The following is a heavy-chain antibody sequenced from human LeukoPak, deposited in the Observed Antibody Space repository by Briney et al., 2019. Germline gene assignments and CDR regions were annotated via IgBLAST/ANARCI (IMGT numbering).Heavy chain of an antibody. V-gene: IGHV4-59*01. CDR3: ARSAVATAAGLDY. D-gene: IGHD4-23*01. J-gene: IGHJ4*02. CDR1: GGSISNYY. Sequence: SETLSLTCTISGGSISNYYGSWIRQPPGKGLEWIGYISYSGFTKYNPSLQSRVTISVDTSKNQFSLKLSSVTAADTAMYYCARSAVATAAGLDYWGQGPLVTVSS. CDR2: ISYSGFT.